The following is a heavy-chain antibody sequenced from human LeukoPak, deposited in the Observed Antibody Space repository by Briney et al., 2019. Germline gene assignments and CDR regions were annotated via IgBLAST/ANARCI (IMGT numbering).Heavy chain of an antibody. V-gene: IGHV3-30*03. D-gene: IGHD3-22*01. J-gene: IGHJ4*02. CDR2: ISYDGSNK. CDR3: AREGVYYYDSSGAYYFDS. Sequence: GGSLRLSCAASGFTFSRYGMDWVRQAPGKGLEWVAVISYDGSNKNYADSVKGRFTISRDNSKSTLYLQMNSLRAEDTAVYYCAREGVYYYDSSGAYYFDSWGQGTLVTVSS. CDR1: GFTFSRYG.